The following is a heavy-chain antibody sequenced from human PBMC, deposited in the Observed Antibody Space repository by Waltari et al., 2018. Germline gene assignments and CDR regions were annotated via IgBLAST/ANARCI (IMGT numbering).Heavy chain of an antibody. J-gene: IGHJ4*02. D-gene: IGHD2-15*01. Sequence: QVQLQESGPGLVKPSETLSLTCAVSGYSIRSGYYWGWIRQPPGKGLEWIGSIYHSGRTDYNPSLKSRVTIAVDTSKNQFSLKLSSVTAADTAVYYCARVDCSGGSCTAGFDYWGQGTLVTVSS. CDR1: GYSIRSGYY. CDR2: IYHSGRT. CDR3: ARVDCSGGSCTAGFDY. V-gene: IGHV4-38-2*01.